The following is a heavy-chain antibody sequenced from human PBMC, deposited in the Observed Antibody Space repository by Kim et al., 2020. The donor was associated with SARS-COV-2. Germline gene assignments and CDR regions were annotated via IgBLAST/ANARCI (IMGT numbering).Heavy chain of an antibody. CDR1: GFRFSDYY. CDR2: INGDGSSM. J-gene: IGHJ4*02. CDR3: VREPGN. Sequence: GGSLRLSCEASGFRFSDYYMSWIRQAPGKGLEWVAYINGDGSSMKCADSVNGRFSISRDNANKSLSLQMNSLTPEDTAVYYCVREPGNWGQGTLGTVSS. V-gene: IGHV3-11*01. D-gene: IGHD6-13*01.